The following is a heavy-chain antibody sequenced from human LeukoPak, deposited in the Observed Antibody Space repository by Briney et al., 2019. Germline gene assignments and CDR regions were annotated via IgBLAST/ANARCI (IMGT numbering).Heavy chain of an antibody. D-gene: IGHD6-13*01. CDR2: ISGSGGST. J-gene: IGHJ4*02. Sequence: GGSLRLSCAASGFSFSSYAMSWVRQAPGKGLEWVAGISGSGGSTEHADSVKGRFTISRDNSENTLYLQMNSLRAEDTAVYYCVRDRGYSSNWYYFDYWGQGTLVTVSS. CDR3: VRDRGYSSNWYYFDY. CDR1: GFSFSSYA. V-gene: IGHV3-23*01.